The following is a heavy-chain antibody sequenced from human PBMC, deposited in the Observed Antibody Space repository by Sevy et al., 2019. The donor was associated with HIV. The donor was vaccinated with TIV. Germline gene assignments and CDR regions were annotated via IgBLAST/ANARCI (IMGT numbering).Heavy chain of an antibody. CDR2: IKSKTDGGTT. CDR1: GFTFSNAW. CDR3: TTVDSGSYSRPFDY. J-gene: IGHJ4*02. Sequence: GGSLRLSCAASGFTFSNAWMSWVRQAPGKGLEWVGRIKSKTDGGTTDYAAPVKGRFTISRDDSKNTLYLQMNSLKTEDTAVYYCTTVDSGSYSRPFDYWGQGTLVTVSS. D-gene: IGHD1-26*01. V-gene: IGHV3-15*01.